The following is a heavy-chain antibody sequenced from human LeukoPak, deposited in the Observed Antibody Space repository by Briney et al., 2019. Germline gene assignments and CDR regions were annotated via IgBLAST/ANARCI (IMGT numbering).Heavy chain of an antibody. CDR3: ARQVMEWELIFDY. V-gene: IGHV4-39*01. Sequence: PSETLSLTCSVSGGSITSSSYYWGWIRQPPGKGLEWIGSIYYSGSTYYNPSLKSRVTISVDTSKNQFSLKLSSVTAADTAVYYCARQVMEWELIFDYWGQGTLVTVSS. J-gene: IGHJ4*02. D-gene: IGHD1-26*01. CDR1: GGSITSSSYY. CDR2: IYYSGST.